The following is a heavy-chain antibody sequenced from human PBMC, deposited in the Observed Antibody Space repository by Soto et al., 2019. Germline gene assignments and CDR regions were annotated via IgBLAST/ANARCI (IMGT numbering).Heavy chain of an antibody. J-gene: IGHJ5*02. CDR2: IIPIFGTA. CDR3: AREGYCTNGVCGESGFDP. V-gene: IGHV1-69*13. CDR1: GGTFSSYA. Sequence: ASVKVSCKASGGTFSSYAISWVRQAPGQGLEWMGGIIPIFGTANYAQKFQGRVTITADESTSTAYMELSSLRSEDTAVYYCAREGYCTNGVCGESGFDPWGQGTLVTV. D-gene: IGHD2-8*01.